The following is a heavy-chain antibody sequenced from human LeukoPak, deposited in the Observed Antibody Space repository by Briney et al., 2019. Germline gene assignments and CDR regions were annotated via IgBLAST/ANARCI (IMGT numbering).Heavy chain of an antibody. V-gene: IGHV4-34*01. CDR1: GGSFSGYY. CDR2: INHSGST. J-gene: IGHJ6*04. Sequence: SETLSLTCAVYGGSFSGYYWSWIRQPPGKGLESIGEINHSGSTNYNPSLKSRVTISVDTSKNQFSPKLSSVTAADTAVYYCARDRLLWFGGSYYYGMDVWGKGTTVTVSS. CDR3: ARDRLLWFGGSYYYGMDV. D-gene: IGHD3-10*01.